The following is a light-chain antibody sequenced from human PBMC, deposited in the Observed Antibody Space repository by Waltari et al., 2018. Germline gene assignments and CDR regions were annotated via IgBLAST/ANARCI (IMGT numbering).Light chain of an antibody. V-gene: IGLV3-1*01. Sequence: SYELTQPPAVSVSPGQTATITCSGENLGDKFVYWYQQKPGQSPVLVIYRDRDRPSGIPERFSGSNSGNTATLTISVTQAMDEADYFCQVCDNSQVLFGGGTKVTVL. CDR2: RDR. CDR3: QVCDNSQVL. CDR1: NLGDKF. J-gene: IGLJ2*01.